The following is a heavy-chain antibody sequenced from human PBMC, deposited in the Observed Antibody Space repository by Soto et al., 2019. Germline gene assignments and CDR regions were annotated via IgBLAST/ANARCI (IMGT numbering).Heavy chain of an antibody. CDR1: GFTFDDYA. J-gene: IGHJ4*02. Sequence: GGSLRLSCAASGFTFDDYAMHWVRQVPGKGLEWVSGISWNSGSIGYADSVKGRFTISRDNAKNSLSLKMNSLRGEDTALYYCAKEGIRGVMIKETFFDYWGRGTLVTVSS. CDR3: AKEGIRGVMIKETFFDY. D-gene: IGHD3-10*01. CDR2: ISWNSGSI. V-gene: IGHV3-9*01.